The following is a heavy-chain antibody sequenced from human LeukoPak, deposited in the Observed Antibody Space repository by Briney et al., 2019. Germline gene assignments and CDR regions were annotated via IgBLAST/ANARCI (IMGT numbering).Heavy chain of an antibody. Sequence: PGGSLRLSCAASGFTFSSYGMSWVRQAPGKGLEWVSAISGSGGSTYYADSVKGRFTISRDNSKKTLYLQMNSLRAEDTAVYYCARVGRLGGFGELYYWGQGTLVTVSS. D-gene: IGHD3-10*01. V-gene: IGHV3-23*01. J-gene: IGHJ4*02. CDR3: ARVGRLGGFGELYY. CDR2: ISGSGGST. CDR1: GFTFSSYG.